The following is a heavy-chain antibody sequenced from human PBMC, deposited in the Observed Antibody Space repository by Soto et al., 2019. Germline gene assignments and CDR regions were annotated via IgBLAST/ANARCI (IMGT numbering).Heavy chain of an antibody. J-gene: IGHJ5*02. V-gene: IGHV3-23*01. CDR2: ISGSGGST. CDR3: ARVLQVANRWIPNNNWFVP. D-gene: IGHD5-18*01. Sequence: GGSLRLSCAASGFTFSSYAMSWVRQAPGKGLEWVSAISGSGGSTYYADSVKGRFTISRDNSKNTLYLQTNSLRAEDTAVYYCARVLQVANRWIPNNNWFVPWGQGTLVTVSS. CDR1: GFTFSSYA.